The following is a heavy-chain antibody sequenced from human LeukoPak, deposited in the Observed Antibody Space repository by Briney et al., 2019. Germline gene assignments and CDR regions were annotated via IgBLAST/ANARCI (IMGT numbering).Heavy chain of an antibody. J-gene: IGHJ3*02. CDR2: ISWNSGSI. Sequence: GRSLRLSCAASGFTLDDYAMHWVGQAPGKGVHWDSGISWNSGSIGYADSVKGRFTNSRDNAKNSLYLQMNSLRAEDTALYSCAKAVKGGIVVSDAFDIWGQGTMVTVS. CDR3: AKAVKGGIVVSDAFDI. CDR1: GFTLDDYA. V-gene: IGHV3-9*01. D-gene: IGHD3-22*01.